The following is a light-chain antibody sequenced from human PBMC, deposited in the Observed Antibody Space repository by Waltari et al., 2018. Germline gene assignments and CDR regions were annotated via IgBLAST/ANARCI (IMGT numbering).Light chain of an antibody. V-gene: IGLV1-51*01. CDR3: ATWDRSLTAVV. Sequence: QSVLTQPPSVSAAPGQKVTISCSGNISNIGSNYVSWYQQLPGTAPKLLIFDKNERPSGLPDRFSGSKSGTSATLGITGLQTGDEAQYFCATWDRSLTAVVFGGGTTLTVL. CDR2: DKN. CDR1: ISNIGSNY. J-gene: IGLJ2*01.